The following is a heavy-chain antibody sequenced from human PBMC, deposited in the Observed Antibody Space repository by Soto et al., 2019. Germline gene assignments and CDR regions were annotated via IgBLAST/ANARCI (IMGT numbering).Heavy chain of an antibody. CDR2: IFYSGST. J-gene: IGHJ4*02. D-gene: IGHD2-15*01. CDR1: GGSISSGDYY. Sequence: QVQLQESGPGLVKPSQTLSLTCSVSGGSISSGDYYWSWVRQHPGKGLEWIGYIFYSGSTYYTPSLKSRVTISFDTSKYLFFLKLGSVTAGDTAVYYCARGGSGEIGVVAAIDYWGQGTLVTVSS. CDR3: ARGGSGEIGVVAAIDY. V-gene: IGHV4-31*03.